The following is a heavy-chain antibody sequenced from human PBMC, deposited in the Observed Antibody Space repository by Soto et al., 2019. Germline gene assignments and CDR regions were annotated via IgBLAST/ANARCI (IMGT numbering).Heavy chain of an antibody. J-gene: IGHJ4*02. CDR2: ISYDGSNK. CDR3: ARVSGSWYVYFDY. CDR1: GFTFSSYA. D-gene: IGHD6-13*01. Sequence: QVQLVESGGGVVQPGRSLRLSCAASGFTFSSYAMHWVRQASGKGLEWVAVISYDGSNKYYADSVKGRFTISRDNSKNTLYLQMNSLRAEDTAVYYCARVSGSWYVYFDYWGQGTLVTVSS. V-gene: IGHV3-30-3*01.